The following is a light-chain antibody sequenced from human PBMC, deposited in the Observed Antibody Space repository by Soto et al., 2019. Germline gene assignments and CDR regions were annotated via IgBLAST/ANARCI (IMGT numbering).Light chain of an antibody. V-gene: IGKV3-20*01. Sequence: EIVLTQSPGTLSLSPGARATLSCRASQSVSSTYLAWYQQKPGQAPSLLIYGASSRATGIPDRFSGSGSGTDFTLTISRLEPEDFAVYYCQQYERSPTTFGGGTKGEIK. J-gene: IGKJ4*01. CDR1: QSVSSTY. CDR3: QQYERSPTT. CDR2: GAS.